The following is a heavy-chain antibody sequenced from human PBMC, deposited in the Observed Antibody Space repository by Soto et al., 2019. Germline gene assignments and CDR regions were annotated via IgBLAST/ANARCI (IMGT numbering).Heavy chain of an antibody. CDR1: GFTFSSYA. Sequence: GGSLRLSCAASGFTFSSYAMHWVRQAPGKGLEWVAVISYDGSNKYYADSVKGRFTISRDNSKNTLYLQMNSLGAEDTAVYYCARDLVYSGYDSGYFDYWGQGTLVTVSS. D-gene: IGHD5-12*01. CDR3: ARDLVYSGYDSGYFDY. J-gene: IGHJ4*02. CDR2: ISYDGSNK. V-gene: IGHV3-30-3*01.